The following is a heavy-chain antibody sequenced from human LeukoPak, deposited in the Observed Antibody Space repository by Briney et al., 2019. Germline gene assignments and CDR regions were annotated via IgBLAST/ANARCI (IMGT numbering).Heavy chain of an antibody. Sequence: GGSLRLSRAASGFTFTTYWMSWVRQAPGKGLEWVANIKQDGSEKNYVDSVKGRFTISRDNAKNSLYLQMNSLRAEDTAVYYCARNGSSPEYWGQGTLVTVSS. CDR3: ARNGSSPEY. CDR2: IKQDGSEK. CDR1: GFTFTTYW. D-gene: IGHD1-26*01. J-gene: IGHJ4*01. V-gene: IGHV3-7*01.